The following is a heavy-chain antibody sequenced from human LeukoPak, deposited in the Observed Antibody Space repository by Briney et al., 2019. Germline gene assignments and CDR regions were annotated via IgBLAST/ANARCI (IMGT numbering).Heavy chain of an antibody. CDR3: ARDPYSNYFDY. CDR1: GYTFTGYY. CDR2: INPNTGGI. V-gene: IGHV1-2*02. J-gene: IGHJ4*02. Sequence: ASVKVSCKSSGYTFTGYYMHWVRQAPGQGLEWMGWINPNTGGINYAQKFQGRVTMTRDTSISAAYMELSRPRSDDTAVYYCARDPYSNYFDYWGQGTLVTVSS. D-gene: IGHD5-18*01.